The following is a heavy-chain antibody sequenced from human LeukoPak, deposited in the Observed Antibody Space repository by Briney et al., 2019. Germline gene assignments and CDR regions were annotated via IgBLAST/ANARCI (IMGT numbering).Heavy chain of an antibody. Sequence: GGSLRLSCAASGFTFSSYAMHWVRQAPGKGLEWVAVISYDGSNKYYADSVKGRFTISRDNSKNTLYLQMNSLRAEDTAVYYCARVRPSGSSGYHYYYGMDVWGQGTTVTVSS. V-gene: IGHV3-30-3*01. CDR1: GFTFSSYA. J-gene: IGHJ6*02. D-gene: IGHD3-22*01. CDR2: ISYDGSNK. CDR3: ARVRPSGSSGYHYYYGMDV.